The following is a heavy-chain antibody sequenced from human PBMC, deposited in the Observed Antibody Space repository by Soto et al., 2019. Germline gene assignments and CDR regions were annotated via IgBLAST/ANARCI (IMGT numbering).Heavy chain of an antibody. J-gene: IGHJ4*02. CDR2: IDWDDDK. Sequence: SGPTLVNPTQTLTLTCTFSGFSLTTNKMSVSWIRQPPGKALEWLARIDWDDDKFYNTSLKTRLTISKDTSKNQVVLTMTNMDPVDTGTYYCAHRPYGDYPIDYSGQGTLVTVSS. CDR1: GFSLTTNKMS. V-gene: IGHV2-70*12. D-gene: IGHD4-17*01. CDR3: AHRPYGDYPIDY.